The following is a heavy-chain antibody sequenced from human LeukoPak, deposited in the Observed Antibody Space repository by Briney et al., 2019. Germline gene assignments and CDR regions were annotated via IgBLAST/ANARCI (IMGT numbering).Heavy chain of an antibody. CDR2: INHSGST. CDR3: ARGRGRWVTTGWFDP. D-gene: IGHD4-17*01. J-gene: IGHJ5*02. V-gene: IGHV4-34*01. Sequence: SKTLSLTCAVYGESSSGYYWSWIHQPPGKGLEWIGEINHSGSTNYNPSLKSRVTISVDTSKNQFSLKLSSVTAADTAVYYCARGRGRWVTTGWFDPWGQGTLVTVSS. CDR1: GESSSGYY.